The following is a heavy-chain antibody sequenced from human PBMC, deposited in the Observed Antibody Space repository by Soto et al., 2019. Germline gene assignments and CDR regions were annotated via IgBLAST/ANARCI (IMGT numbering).Heavy chain of an antibody. J-gene: IGHJ4*01. CDR2: IYQSGTT. Sequence: SETLSLTCVVSGGSLSKIHVWSWGRQPPGKGLEWIGEIYQSGTTDYNPSLKSRVTMSVDRSRNQLSLTLNSVTAADTAVYYCATEDSMNWTHDYWGHGILVTSPQ. D-gene: IGHD1-1*01. CDR1: GGSLSKIHV. V-gene: IGHV4-4*02. CDR3: ATEDSMNWTHDY.